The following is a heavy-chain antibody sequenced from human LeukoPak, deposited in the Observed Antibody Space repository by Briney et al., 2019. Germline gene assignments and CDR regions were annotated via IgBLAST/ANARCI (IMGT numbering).Heavy chain of an antibody. CDR3: ATGRVYGSGSYPYVYMDV. J-gene: IGHJ6*03. CDR1: GYTFTSYG. V-gene: IGHV1-18*01. D-gene: IGHD3-10*01. Sequence: ASVKVSCKASGYTFTSYGISWVRQAPGQGLEWMGWISAYNGNTNYAQKLQGRVTMTTDTSTSTAYMELRSLRSDDTAVYYCATGRVYGSGSYPYVYMDVWGKGTTVTVSS. CDR2: ISAYNGNT.